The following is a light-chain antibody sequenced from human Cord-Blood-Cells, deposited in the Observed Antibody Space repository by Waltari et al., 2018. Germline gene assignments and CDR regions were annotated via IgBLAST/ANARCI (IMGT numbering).Light chain of an antibody. Sequence: DTVLTQSPATLSLSPGERATLPCRASQSVSSYLAWYQQKPGQAPRLLIYDASNRATGIPARFSGSGSGTDFTLTISSLEPEDFAVYYCQQRSNWPPLTFGGGTKVEIK. CDR2: DAS. J-gene: IGKJ4*01. V-gene: IGKV3-11*01. CDR1: QSVSSY. CDR3: QQRSNWPPLT.